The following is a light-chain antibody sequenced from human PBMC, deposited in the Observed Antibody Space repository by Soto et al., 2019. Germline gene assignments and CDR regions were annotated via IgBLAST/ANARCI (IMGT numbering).Light chain of an antibody. CDR1: QSVSSSF. J-gene: IGKJ4*01. CDR3: QQYDSSPLT. Sequence: EIVLTQSPGTLSLSPGERATLSCRASQSVSSSFLAWYQQKPGQAPRLLIDGASSRAPGIPDRFSGSGSGTDFNLTISRLEHEDFAVYYCQQYDSSPLTFGGGTKVEIK. CDR2: GAS. V-gene: IGKV3-20*01.